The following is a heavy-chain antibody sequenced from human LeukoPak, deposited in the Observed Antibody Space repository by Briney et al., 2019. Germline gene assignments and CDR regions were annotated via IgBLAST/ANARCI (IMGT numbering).Heavy chain of an antibody. CDR2: INPSGGTT. V-gene: IGHV1-46*01. Sequence: ASVKVSCKASGYTFTSYYMHWVRQAPGQGLEWMGVINPSGGTTSYAQKFQARVTMTRDTSTSTVYMELSSLRSEDTAVYYCARGTGLGGDYVSNWGQGTLVTVCS. D-gene: IGHD4-17*01. CDR1: GYTFTSYY. J-gene: IGHJ4*02. CDR3: ARGTGLGGDYVSN.